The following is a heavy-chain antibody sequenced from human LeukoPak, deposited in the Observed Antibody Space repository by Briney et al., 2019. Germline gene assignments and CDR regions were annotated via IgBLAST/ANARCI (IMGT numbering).Heavy chain of an antibody. J-gene: IGHJ4*02. D-gene: IGHD4/OR15-4a*01. CDR3: AKIGANVGF. Sequence: GGSLRLSCAASGFSFSSLNWVRQAPGKGLDWVSSINGGGGSTYYADSVKGRFTISRDNSKNTLYLQMNSLRAEDTAVYYCAKIGANVGFWGQGTLVTVSS. V-gene: IGHV3-23*01. CDR1: GFSFSS. CDR2: INGGGGST.